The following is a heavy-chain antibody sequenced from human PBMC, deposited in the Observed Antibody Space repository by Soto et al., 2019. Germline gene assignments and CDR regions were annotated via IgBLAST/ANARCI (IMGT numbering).Heavy chain of an antibody. V-gene: IGHV5-10-1*01. CDR1: GYSFTSYW. D-gene: IGHD6-13*01. CDR3: ARTSAAGKYSYGMDV. Sequence: GESLKISCKGSGYSFTSYWISWVRQMPGKGLEWMGRIDPSDSYTNYSPSFQGHVTISADKSISTAYLQWSSLKASDTAMYYCARTSAAGKYSYGMDVWGQGTTVTVSS. J-gene: IGHJ6*02. CDR2: IDPSDSYT.